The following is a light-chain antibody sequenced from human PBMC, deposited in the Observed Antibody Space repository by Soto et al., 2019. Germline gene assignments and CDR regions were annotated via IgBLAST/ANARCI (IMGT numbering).Light chain of an antibody. CDR2: AAS. J-gene: IGKJ1*01. V-gene: IGKV1-39*01. Sequence: IQMTQSPSSLSASIGDRVTITCRASQTISSYLNWYQQRPGKAPKFLIHAASSLHIGAPSRFSASGSGPDFPLTISRLHPEDFATYYCQQSYSTPWTVGQGTRVDIK. CDR3: QQSYSTPWT. CDR1: QTISSY.